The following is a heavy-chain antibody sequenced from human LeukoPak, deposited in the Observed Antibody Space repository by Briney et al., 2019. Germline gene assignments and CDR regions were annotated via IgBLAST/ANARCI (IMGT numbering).Heavy chain of an antibody. J-gene: IGHJ4*02. CDR1: GGSISSYY. Sequence: PSEALSLTCTVSGGSISSYYWSWIRQPPGKGLGWIGYIYYSGSTNYIPSLKSRVTISVDTSKNQFSLKLSSVTAADTAVYYCARYGDYEVDYWGQGTLVTVSS. D-gene: IGHD4-17*01. CDR3: ARYGDYEVDY. CDR2: IYYSGST. V-gene: IGHV4-59*01.